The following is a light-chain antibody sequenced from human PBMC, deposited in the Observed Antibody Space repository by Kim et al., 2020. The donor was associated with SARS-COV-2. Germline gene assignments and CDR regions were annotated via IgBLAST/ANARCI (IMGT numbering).Light chain of an antibody. J-gene: IGKJ2*02. V-gene: IGKV3-20*01. CDR2: GAS. CDR3: QQYGRT. CDR1: QSVSSSY. Sequence: TLSLSPVERATLSCRASQSVSSSYLAWYQQKPGQAPRLLIYGASSRATGIPDRFSGSGSGTDFTLTISRLEPEDFAVYYCQQYGRTFGQGTKLEI.